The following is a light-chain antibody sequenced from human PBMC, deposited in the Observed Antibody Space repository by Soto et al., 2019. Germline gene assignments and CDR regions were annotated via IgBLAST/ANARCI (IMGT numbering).Light chain of an antibody. CDR3: LQHNSYPQT. V-gene: IGKV1-17*01. CDR2: AAS. CDR1: QGIRDA. J-gene: IGKJ1*01. Sequence: DIQMTQSPSSLSSSVGDRVTITCRASQGIRDALGWYQQKPGKAPKRLIYAASRLPSGVSSRFSGSGSGTEFTLTISSLQPEDFATYYCLQHNSYPQTFGQGTKVESK.